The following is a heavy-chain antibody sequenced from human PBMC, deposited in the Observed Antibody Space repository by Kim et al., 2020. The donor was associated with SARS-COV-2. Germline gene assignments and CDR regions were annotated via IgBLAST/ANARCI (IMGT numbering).Heavy chain of an antibody. CDR3: ARGGKRGYSF. J-gene: IGHJ4*02. V-gene: IGHV4-34*01. CDR1: GGSFSGYY. Sequence: SETLSLTCAVYGGSFSGYYWSWIRQPPGKGLEWIGEINHSGSTNYNPSLKSRVTISVDTSKNQFSLKLSSVTAADTAVYYCARGGKRGYSFWGQGTLVT. CDR2: INHSGST. D-gene: IGHD5-18*01.